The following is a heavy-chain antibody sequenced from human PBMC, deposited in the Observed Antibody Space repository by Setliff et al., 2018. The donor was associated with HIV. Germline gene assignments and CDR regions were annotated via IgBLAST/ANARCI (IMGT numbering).Heavy chain of an antibody. Sequence: WASVKVSCKASRSTFNSHTINWVRQAPGQGLDWMGRIIPILGIPNYAQNFQGRLTISADKSTRTAYLELSSLRSDDSAVYFCAKEQEIGSYLDPWGQGTLVTVSS. D-gene: IGHD2-2*02. V-gene: IGHV1-69*04. J-gene: IGHJ5*02. CDR1: RSTFNSHT. CDR3: AKEQEIGSYLDP. CDR2: IIPILGIP.